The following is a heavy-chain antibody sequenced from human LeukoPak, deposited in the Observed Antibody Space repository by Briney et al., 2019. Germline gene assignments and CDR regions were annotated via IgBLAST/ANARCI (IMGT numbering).Heavy chain of an antibody. J-gene: IGHJ3*02. CDR1: GGSISSYY. D-gene: IGHD3-22*01. Sequence: SETLSLTCTVSGGSISSYYWSWIRQPPGKGLEWIGYIYYSGSTNYNPSLKSRVTISVDTSKNQFSLKLSSVTAADTAVYYCARDRRASYYYDSSGYYYDAFDIWGQGTMVTVSS. CDR2: IYYSGST. CDR3: ARDRRASYYYDSSGYYYDAFDI. V-gene: IGHV4-59*01.